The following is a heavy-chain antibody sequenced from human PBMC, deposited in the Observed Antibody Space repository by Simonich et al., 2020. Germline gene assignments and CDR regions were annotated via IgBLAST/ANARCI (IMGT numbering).Heavy chain of an antibody. CDR1: GYSISSGYY. Sequence: QVQLQESGPGLVKPSETLSLTCAVSGYSISSGYYWGWIRQPPGNGLEWIGSSYHNGTTYYNPSLKRRVTISVDTSKNQFSLKLSSVTAADTAVYYCARVGYSNYYYYGMDVWGQGTTVTVSS. V-gene: IGHV4-38-2*01. J-gene: IGHJ6*02. CDR3: ARVGYSNYYYYGMDV. CDR2: SYHNGTT. D-gene: IGHD6-13*01.